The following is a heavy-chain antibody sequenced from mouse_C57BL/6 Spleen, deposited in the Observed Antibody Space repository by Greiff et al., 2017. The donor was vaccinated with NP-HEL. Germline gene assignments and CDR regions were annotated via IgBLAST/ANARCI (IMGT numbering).Heavy chain of an antibody. D-gene: IGHD1-1*01. V-gene: IGHV1-55*01. CDR3: ARRYYGSPVFYAMDY. CDR2: IYPGSGST. J-gene: IGHJ4*01. CDR1: GYTFTSYW. Sequence: QVQLQQPGAELVKPGASVKMSCKASGYTFTSYWITWVKQRPGQGLEWIGDIYPGSGSTNYNEKFKSKATLTVDTSSSTAYMQLSSLTSEDSAVYYCARRYYGSPVFYAMDYWGQGTSVTVSS.